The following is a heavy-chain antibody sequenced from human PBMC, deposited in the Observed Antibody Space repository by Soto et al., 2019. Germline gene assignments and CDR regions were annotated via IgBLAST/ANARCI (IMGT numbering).Heavy chain of an antibody. CDR1: GFTFSSYA. CDR3: ARRAYYYDSSGFHDAFDI. J-gene: IGHJ3*02. Sequence: GESLKISCAASGFTFSSYAMHWVRQAPGKGLEYVSAISSNGGSTYYANSVKGRFTISRDNSKNTLYLQMGSLRAEDMAVYYCARRAYYYDSSGFHDAFDIWGQGTMVTVSS. D-gene: IGHD3-22*01. CDR2: ISSNGGST. V-gene: IGHV3-64*01.